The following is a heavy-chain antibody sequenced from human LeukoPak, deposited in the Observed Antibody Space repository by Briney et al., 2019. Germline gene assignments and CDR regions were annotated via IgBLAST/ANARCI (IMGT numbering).Heavy chain of an antibody. CDR3: ASALHSSGWYEEDAFDI. Sequence: ASVKVSCKASGYTFTSYDINWVRQATGQGLEWMGWMNPSSGNTGYAQKFQGRVTITRNTSISTAYMELSSLRSEDTAVYYCASALHSSGWYEEDAFDIWGQGTMVTVSS. D-gene: IGHD6-19*01. J-gene: IGHJ3*02. CDR2: MNPSSGNT. V-gene: IGHV1-8*03. CDR1: GYTFTSYD.